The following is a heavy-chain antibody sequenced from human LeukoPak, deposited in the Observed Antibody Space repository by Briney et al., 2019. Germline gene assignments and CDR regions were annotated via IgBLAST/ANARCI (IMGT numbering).Heavy chain of an antibody. CDR3: ARDPVEAAAGATIWFDP. CDR1: GYTFTSYG. CDR2: ISAYNGNT. D-gene: IGHD6-13*01. J-gene: IGHJ5*02. Sequence: GASVKVSCKASGYTFTSYGISWVRQAPGQGLEWMGWISAYNGNTNYAQKLQGRVTMTTDTSTSTAYMELRSLRSDDTAVYYCARDPVEAAAGATIWFDPWGQGTLVTVSS. V-gene: IGHV1-18*01.